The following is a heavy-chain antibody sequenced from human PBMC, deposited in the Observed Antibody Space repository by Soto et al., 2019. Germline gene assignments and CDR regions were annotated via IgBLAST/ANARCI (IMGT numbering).Heavy chain of an antibody. V-gene: IGHV4-39*01. J-gene: IGHJ4*02. CDR3: ARHDLRVRGVDEYFDY. D-gene: IGHD3-10*01. Sequence: PSETLSLTCTVSGGSISSSSYYWGWIRQPPGKGLEWIGSIYYSGSTYYNPSLKSRVTISVDTSKNQFSLKLSSVTAADTAVYYCARHDLRVRGVDEYFDYWGQGTLVTVSS. CDR2: IYYSGST. CDR1: GGSISSSSYY.